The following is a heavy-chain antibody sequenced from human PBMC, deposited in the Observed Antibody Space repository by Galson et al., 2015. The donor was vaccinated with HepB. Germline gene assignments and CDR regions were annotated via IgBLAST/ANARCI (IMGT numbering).Heavy chain of an antibody. D-gene: IGHD3-22*01. V-gene: IGHV3-15*01. CDR2: IKSKIDGGTT. CDR3: TTGLDPFFYDSTGYQNKDY. CDR1: GLTFSNAW. J-gene: IGHJ4*02. Sequence: SLRLSCAASGLTFSNAWMTWVRQAPGKGLEWVGRIKSKIDGGTTDYGAPAKDKFTISRDDSKNMVYLQMNNLKTEDTAVYYCTTGLDPFFYDSTGYQNKDYWGQGTLVTVSS.